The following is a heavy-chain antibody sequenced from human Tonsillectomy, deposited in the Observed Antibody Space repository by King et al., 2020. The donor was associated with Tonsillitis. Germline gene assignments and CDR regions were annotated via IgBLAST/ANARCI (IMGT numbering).Heavy chain of an antibody. J-gene: IGHJ4*02. CDR1: GFTFSSYW. D-gene: IGHD3-16*02. Sequence: VQLVESGGGLVQPGGSLRLSCAASGFTFSSYWMSWVRQAPGKGLEWVANIKQDGSEKYYVDSVKGRFTISRDNAKNSLYLQMNSLRAEDTAVYYCARDKCHDAVWGSYRPPAYYFDYWGQGTLVTVSS. CDR3: ARDKCHDAVWGSYRPPAYYFDY. CDR2: IKQDGSEK. V-gene: IGHV3-7*01.